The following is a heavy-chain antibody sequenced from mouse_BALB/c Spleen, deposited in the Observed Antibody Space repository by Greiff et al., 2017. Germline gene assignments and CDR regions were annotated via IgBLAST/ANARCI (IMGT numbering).Heavy chain of an antibody. CDR3: ARGVYYGNYRFAY. CDR1: GYTFTSYW. D-gene: IGHD2-1*01. CDR2: INPSNGRT. V-gene: IGHV1S81*02. J-gene: IGHJ3*01. Sequence: VQLQQPGAELVKPGASVKLSCKASGYTFTSYWMHWVKQRPGQGLEWIGEINPSNGRTNYNEKFKSKATLTVDKSSSTDYMQLSSLTSEDSAVYYCARGVYYGNYRFAYWGQGTLVTVSA.